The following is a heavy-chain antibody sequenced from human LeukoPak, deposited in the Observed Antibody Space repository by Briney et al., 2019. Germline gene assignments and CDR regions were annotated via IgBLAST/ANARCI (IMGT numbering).Heavy chain of an antibody. J-gene: IGHJ5*02. CDR2: INPSGGST. CDR1: GYTFTSYY. CDR3: ARGGPSSWYKEGWFDP. V-gene: IGHV1-46*01. D-gene: IGHD6-13*01. Sequence: ASVKVSCKASGYTFTSYYMHWVRQAPGQGLEWMGIINPSGGSTSYAQKFRGRVTMTADSSISTAYMELTSLISEDTAVYYCARGGPSSWYKEGWFDPWGQGTLVTVSS.